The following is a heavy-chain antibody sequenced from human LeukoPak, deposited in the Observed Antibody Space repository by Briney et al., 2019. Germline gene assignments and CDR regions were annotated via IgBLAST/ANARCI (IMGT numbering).Heavy chain of an antibody. Sequence: PPGGSLRLSCAASGFTFSSYSMNWVRQAPGKGLEWVSYISSSSSTIYYADSVKGRFTISRDNAKNSLYLQMNSLRAEDTAVYYCASAYGDYSNYFDYWGQGTLVTVSS. CDR2: ISSSSSTI. CDR1: GFTFSSYS. V-gene: IGHV3-48*04. J-gene: IGHJ4*02. CDR3: ASAYGDYSNYFDY. D-gene: IGHD4-17*01.